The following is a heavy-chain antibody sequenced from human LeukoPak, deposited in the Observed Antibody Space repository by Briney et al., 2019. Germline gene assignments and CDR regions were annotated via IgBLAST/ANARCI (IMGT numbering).Heavy chain of an antibody. CDR3: ARDETEYTSSWAYFDD. Sequence: GASVKVSCKASGYTFTGYSIHWVRQAPGQGLEWMGWINPNNGGTIYAQKFQGRVTMTRDTSSSTAYMELSGLRSDDTALYYCARDETEYTSSWAYFDDWGQGTLVTVSS. CDR2: INPNNGGT. V-gene: IGHV1-2*02. J-gene: IGHJ4*02. D-gene: IGHD6-13*01. CDR1: GYTFTGYS.